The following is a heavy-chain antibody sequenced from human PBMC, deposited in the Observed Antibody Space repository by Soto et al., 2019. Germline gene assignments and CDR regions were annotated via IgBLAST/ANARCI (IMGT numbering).Heavy chain of an antibody. D-gene: IGHD3-3*01. CDR2: IYPGDSDT. V-gene: IGHV5-51*01. CDR3: ARHFDRNDFWSGPIDAFDI. CDR1: GDSFTSYW. Sequence: GESLKISCKGSGDSFTSYWIGWVRQIPGKGLEWMGIIYPGDSDTRYSPSLQGQVTISADKSISTAYLQWSNLKASDTAMYYCARHFDRNDFWSGPIDAFDIWGQGTMVTVSS. J-gene: IGHJ3*02.